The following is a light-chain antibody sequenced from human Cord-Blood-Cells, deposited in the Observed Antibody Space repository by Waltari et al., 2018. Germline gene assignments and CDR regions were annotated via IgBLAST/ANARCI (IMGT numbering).Light chain of an antibody. Sequence: DIQMTQSPSTLSASVGDRVTITCRASQSISSWLAWYQQKPGKAPKLLIYKASSLESGVPSRFSGSGSGTEFTLTISSLQPDDFATYYCQQYNSYSWTFCQGTKVESK. V-gene: IGKV1-5*03. CDR3: QQYNSYSWT. J-gene: IGKJ1*01. CDR2: KAS. CDR1: QSISSW.